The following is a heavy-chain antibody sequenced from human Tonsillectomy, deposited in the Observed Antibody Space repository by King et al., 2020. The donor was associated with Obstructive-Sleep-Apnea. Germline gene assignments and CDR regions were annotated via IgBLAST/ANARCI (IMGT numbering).Heavy chain of an antibody. Sequence: QLQESGPGLVKPSETLSLICTVSGGSISSSSYYWGWFRQPPGKGLEWIGSIYYSGSTFYTPSLKSRVTISVDTSTNQFSLKLSSVTVADTAVYYCARNRGVIFDYWGQGTLVTVSS. J-gene: IGHJ4*02. CDR2: IYYSGST. CDR3: ARNRGVIFDY. CDR1: GGSISSSSYY. D-gene: IGHD3-10*01. V-gene: IGHV4-39*07.